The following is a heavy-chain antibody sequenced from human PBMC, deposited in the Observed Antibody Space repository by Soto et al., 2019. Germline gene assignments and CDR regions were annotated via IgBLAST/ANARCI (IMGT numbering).Heavy chain of an antibody. CDR3: XXXXXXXXXXXXXXXXXXX. CDR2: IYHSGST. V-gene: IGHV4-31*06. J-gene: IGHJ4*02. Sequence: SETLSLTCTVSGGSIRSGTYYWNWIRQXXGKGLEWIGYIYHSGSTYYNPSLESRVSISLDASKNNFSLKLSSVTAADTAVYFXXXXXXXXXXXXXXXXXXXXXGPGTQVT. CDR1: GGSIRSGTYY.